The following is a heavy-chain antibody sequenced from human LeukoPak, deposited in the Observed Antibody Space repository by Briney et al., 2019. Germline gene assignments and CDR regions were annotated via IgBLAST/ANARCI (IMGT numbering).Heavy chain of an antibody. CDR2: ISSSSSTI. CDR1: GFTFSSYS. Sequence: GRSLGLSCAASGFTFSSYSMNWVRQAPGKGLEWVSYISSSSSTIYYADSVKGRFTISRDNAKNSPYLQMNSLRDEDTAVYYCARDFITGIAAAGPTFDYWGQGTLVTVSS. D-gene: IGHD6-13*01. J-gene: IGHJ4*02. CDR3: ARDFITGIAAAGPTFDY. V-gene: IGHV3-48*02.